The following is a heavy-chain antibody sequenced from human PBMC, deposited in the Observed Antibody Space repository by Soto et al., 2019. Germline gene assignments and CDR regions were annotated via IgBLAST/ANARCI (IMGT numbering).Heavy chain of an antibody. CDR1: GFTFSSYW. D-gene: IGHD6-13*01. V-gene: IGHV3-7*01. Sequence: EVQLVESGGGLVQPGGSLRLSCAASGFTFSSYWMSWVRQAPVKGLEWVGNIKQDGSEKNYVDFVKGRFTISRDNAKNALYLQMNSLRAEDTAVYYCGRIASAGRGWDVWGQGTTVVVSS. J-gene: IGHJ6*02. CDR2: IKQDGSEK. CDR3: GRIASAGRGWDV.